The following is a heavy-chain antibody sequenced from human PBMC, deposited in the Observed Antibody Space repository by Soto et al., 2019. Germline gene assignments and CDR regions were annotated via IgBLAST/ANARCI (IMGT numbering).Heavy chain of an antibody. V-gene: IGHV4-59*08. J-gene: IGHJ3*02. Sequence: QVQLQESGPGLVKPSETLSLTCTVSGGSISSYYWSWIRQPPGKGLEWIGYIYYSGSTNYNPSLKSRVTISVDTSKNQFSLKLSSVTAEDTAVYYCARSYGGAFDIWGQGTMVNVSS. D-gene: IGHD4-17*01. CDR2: IYYSGST. CDR1: GGSISSYY. CDR3: ARSYGGAFDI.